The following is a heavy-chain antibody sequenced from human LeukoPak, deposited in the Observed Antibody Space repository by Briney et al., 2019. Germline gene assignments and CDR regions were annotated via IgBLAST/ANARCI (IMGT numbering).Heavy chain of an antibody. J-gene: IGHJ4*02. Sequence: SETLPLTCTVSGGSISSYYWSWIRQPPGKGLEWIGYIYYSGGTNYNPSLKSRVTISVDTSKNQFSLKLSSVTAADTAVYYCARVGERASRYFDYWGQGTLVTVSS. CDR2: IYYSGGT. CDR3: ARVGERASRYFDY. CDR1: GGSISSYY. V-gene: IGHV4-59*01. D-gene: IGHD3-10*01.